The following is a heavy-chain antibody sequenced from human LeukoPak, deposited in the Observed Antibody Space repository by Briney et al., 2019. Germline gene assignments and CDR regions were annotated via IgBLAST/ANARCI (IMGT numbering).Heavy chain of an antibody. Sequence: TWGSLRLSCSASGFTFSSYSMNWVRQAPGQGLEWVSSISSSSSYIYYADSVKGRFTISRDNAKNSLYLQMNSLRAEDTAVYYCAELGITMIGGVWGKGTTVTISS. CDR3: AELGITMIGGV. CDR1: GFTFSSYS. J-gene: IGHJ6*04. V-gene: IGHV3-21*01. D-gene: IGHD3-10*02. CDR2: ISSSSSYI.